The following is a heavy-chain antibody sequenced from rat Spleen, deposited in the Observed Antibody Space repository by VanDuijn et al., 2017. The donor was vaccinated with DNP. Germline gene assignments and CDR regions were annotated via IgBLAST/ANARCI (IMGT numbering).Heavy chain of an antibody. V-gene: IGHV2S12*01. J-gene: IGHJ3*01. CDR2: ISNRGIT. CDR1: GFSLTNYH. CDR3: VRWEGINGY. D-gene: IGHD1-11*01. Sequence: QVQLKESGPGLVQPSQTLSLTCTVSGFSLTNYHVAWLRPPPGKGLEWIAAISNRGITYYNSALKTRLIIRRDTSKSQVFLEMNSLQTEDTAMYFCVRWEGINGYWGQGTLVTVSS.